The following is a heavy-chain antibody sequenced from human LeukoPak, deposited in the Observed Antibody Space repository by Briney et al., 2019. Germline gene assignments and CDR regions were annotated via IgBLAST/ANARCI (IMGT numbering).Heavy chain of an antibody. D-gene: IGHD3-16*02. CDR1: GYTFTSYG. J-gene: IGHJ4*02. CDR2: ISAYNGNT. Sequence: ASVKVSCKASGYTFTSYGISWVRQAPGQGLEWMGWISAYNGNTNYARKLQGRVTMTTDTSTSTAYMELRSLRSDDTAVYYCARESAYYDYVWGSYRQYYFDYWGQGTLVTVSS. V-gene: IGHV1-18*01. CDR3: ARESAYYDYVWGSYRQYYFDY.